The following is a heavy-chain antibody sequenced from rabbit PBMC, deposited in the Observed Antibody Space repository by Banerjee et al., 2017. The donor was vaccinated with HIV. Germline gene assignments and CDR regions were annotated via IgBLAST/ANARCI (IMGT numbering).Heavy chain of an antibody. V-gene: IGHV1S45*01. D-gene: IGHD4-1*01. Sequence: EESGGDLVKPEGSLTLTCTASGFSFSNGYVMCWVRQAPGKGLEWIACIATGSSGGTYYATWAKGRFTISKTSSTTVTLQMTSLTAADTATYFCARDLAGVIGWNFNLWGQGTLVTVS. CDR3: ARDLAGVIGWNFNL. CDR2: IATGSSGGT. CDR1: GFSFSNGYV. J-gene: IGHJ4*01.